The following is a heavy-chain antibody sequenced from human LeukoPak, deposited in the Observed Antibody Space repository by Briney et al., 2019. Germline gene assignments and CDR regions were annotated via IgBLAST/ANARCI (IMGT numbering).Heavy chain of an antibody. Sequence: GGSLRLSCAASGFTFDDYAMHWVRQAPGKGLEWASGISWNSGSIGYADSVKGRFTISRDNAKNSLYLQMNSLRAEDTALYYCAKSSSIAARRGFDYWGQGTLVTVSS. V-gene: IGHV3-9*01. CDR1: GFTFDDYA. CDR2: ISWNSGSI. J-gene: IGHJ4*02. D-gene: IGHD6-6*01. CDR3: AKSSSIAARRGFDY.